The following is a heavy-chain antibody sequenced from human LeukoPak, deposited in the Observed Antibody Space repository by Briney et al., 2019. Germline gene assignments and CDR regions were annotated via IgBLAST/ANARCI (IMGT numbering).Heavy chain of an antibody. CDR3: AKDGLLWFGELFLGVDY. CDR1: GFTFSSYW. D-gene: IGHD3-10*01. Sequence: GGSLRLSCAASGFTFSSYWMSWVRQAPGKGLEWVGRIKSKTDGGTTDYAAPVKGRFTISRDDSKNTLYLQMNSLKTEDTAVYYCAKDGLLWFGELFLGVDYWGQGTLVTVSS. CDR2: IKSKTDGGTT. V-gene: IGHV3-15*01. J-gene: IGHJ4*02.